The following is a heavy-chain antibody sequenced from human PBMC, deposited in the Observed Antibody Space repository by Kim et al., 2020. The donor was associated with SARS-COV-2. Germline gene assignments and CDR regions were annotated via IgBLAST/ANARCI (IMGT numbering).Heavy chain of an antibody. D-gene: IGHD2-15*01. J-gene: IGHJ4*02. Sequence: SVKGRFTISRDNSKNTRYLQMNSLRAEDTAVYYCARAIVVVVAATYYFDYWGQGTLVTVSS. CDR3: ARAIVVVVAATYYFDY. V-gene: IGHV3-30*01.